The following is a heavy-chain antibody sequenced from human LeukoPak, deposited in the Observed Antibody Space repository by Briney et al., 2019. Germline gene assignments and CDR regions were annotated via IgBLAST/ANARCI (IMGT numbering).Heavy chain of an antibody. Sequence: GGSLRLSCAASGSTFSSYGMHWVRQAPGKGLEWVAVISYDGSNKYYADSVKGRFTISRDNSKNTLYLQMNSLRPEDTAVYYCAKDRFRGYSGYDSGGDYWGQGTLVTVSS. V-gene: IGHV3-30*18. D-gene: IGHD5-12*01. CDR3: AKDRFRGYSGYDSGGDY. J-gene: IGHJ4*02. CDR1: GSTFSSYG. CDR2: ISYDGSNK.